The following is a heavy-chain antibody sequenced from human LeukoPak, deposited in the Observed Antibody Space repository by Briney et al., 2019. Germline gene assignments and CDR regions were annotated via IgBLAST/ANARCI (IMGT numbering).Heavy chain of an antibody. CDR2: IWYDGSNK. D-gene: IGHD2-2*01. J-gene: IGHJ6*02. Sequence: GSLRLSCAASGFTFSSYGMHWVRQAPGKGLEWVAVIWYDGSNKYYADSVKGRFTISRDNSKNTLYLQMNSLRAEDTAVYYCARGHDLSYCSSTSCLYYYYYYGMDVWGQGTTVTVSS. CDR3: ARGHDLSYCSSTSCLYYYYYYGMDV. V-gene: IGHV3-33*01. CDR1: GFTFSSYG.